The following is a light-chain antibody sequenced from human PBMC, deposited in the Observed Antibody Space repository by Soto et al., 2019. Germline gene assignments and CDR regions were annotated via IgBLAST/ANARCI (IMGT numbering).Light chain of an antibody. CDR3: SSYARNDKAI. J-gene: IGLJ2*01. V-gene: IGLV2-8*01. Sequence: SVLAQPPSASGSPGQSVTISCTGTSNDIGGFDFVSWYQQYPGKAPKLLIYDVFKRPPGVPDRFSGSKSGNTASLTVSGLRFDDEAFYYCSSYARNDKAIFGGGTK. CDR1: SNDIGGFDF. CDR2: DVF.